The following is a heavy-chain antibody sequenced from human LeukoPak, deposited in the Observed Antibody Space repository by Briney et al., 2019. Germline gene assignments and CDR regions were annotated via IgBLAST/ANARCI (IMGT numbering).Heavy chain of an antibody. J-gene: IGHJ4*02. CDR1: GFTFSSYG. Sequence: GSLRLSCAASGFTFSSYGMHWVRQAPGKGLEWVAVISYDGSNKYYADSVKGRFTISRDNSKNTLYLQMNSLRAEDTAVYCCANAVAGTFYWGQGTLVTVSS. D-gene: IGHD6-19*01. CDR2: ISYDGSNK. V-gene: IGHV3-30*18. CDR3: ANAVAGTFY.